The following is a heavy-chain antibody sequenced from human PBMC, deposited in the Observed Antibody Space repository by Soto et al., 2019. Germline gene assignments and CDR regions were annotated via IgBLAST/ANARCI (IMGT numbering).Heavy chain of an antibody. J-gene: IGHJ6*02. CDR2: ISYDGSNK. CDR3: ARPPTVTSYCYYGLDV. V-gene: IGHV3-30-3*01. Sequence: LRLSCAASGFAFSSYAMHWVRQAPGKGLEWVAVISYDGSNKYYADSVKGRFTISRDNSKNTLYLQMDSLRAEDTAVYYCARPPTVTSYCYYGLDVWGQGTTVTVSS. CDR1: GFAFSSYA. D-gene: IGHD4-4*01.